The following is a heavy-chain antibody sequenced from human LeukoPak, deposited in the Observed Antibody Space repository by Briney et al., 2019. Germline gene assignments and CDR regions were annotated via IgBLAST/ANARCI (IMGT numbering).Heavy chain of an antibody. CDR3: ARARDPENNWYFDL. CDR2: IYYSGST. J-gene: IGHJ2*01. CDR1: GGSLSSGDYY. V-gene: IGHV4-30-4*01. Sequence: PSETLSLTCTVSGGSLSSGDYYWSWIRQPPGKGLEWIGNIYYSGSTYYNPSLRSRVTISVDTSKKQFSLKLSSVTAADTAVYYCARARDPENNWYFDLWGRGTMVTVSS. D-gene: IGHD1-14*01.